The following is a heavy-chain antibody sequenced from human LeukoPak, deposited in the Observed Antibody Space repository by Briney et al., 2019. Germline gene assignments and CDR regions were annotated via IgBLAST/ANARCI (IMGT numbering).Heavy chain of an antibody. Sequence: GGSLRLSCAGSGFTFRSFGMHWVRQAPGKGLEWVALILYDGSYKYYGDSVRGRFTISRENAKNSLYLQMNSLRAEDTAVYYCARDERVCSGGSCYPTDYWGQGTLVTVSS. V-gene: IGHV3-33*08. CDR1: GFTFRSFG. D-gene: IGHD2-15*01. CDR2: ILYDGSYK. J-gene: IGHJ4*02. CDR3: ARDERVCSGGSCYPTDY.